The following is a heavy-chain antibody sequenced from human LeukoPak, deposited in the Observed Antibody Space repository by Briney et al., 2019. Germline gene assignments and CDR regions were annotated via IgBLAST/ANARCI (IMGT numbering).Heavy chain of an antibody. CDR3: ARGYGSGSYRTSDAFDI. Sequence: GGSLRLSCAASGFTVSSNYMSWVHQAPGKGLEWVSVIYSGGSTYYADSVKGRFTISRDNSKNTLYLQMNSLRAEDKAVYYCARGYGSGSYRTSDAFDIWGQGTMVTVSS. J-gene: IGHJ3*02. CDR1: GFTVSSNY. CDR2: IYSGGST. V-gene: IGHV3-53*01. D-gene: IGHD3-10*01.